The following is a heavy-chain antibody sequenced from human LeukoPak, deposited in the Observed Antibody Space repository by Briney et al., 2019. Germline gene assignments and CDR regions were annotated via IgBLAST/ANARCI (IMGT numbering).Heavy chain of an antibody. D-gene: IGHD3-3*01. J-gene: IGHJ4*02. CDR3: ARDQYDTWSRRGNFDS. CDR2: IKLDGSEK. Sequence: GGSLRLSCVASGFTFGKYWMSWVRQAPGKGLEWVANIKLDGSEKNYVDSVKGRFTISGDNTKNSLYLQMNSLRVEDTAVFYCARDQYDTWSRRGNFDSWGQGTLVIVSS. CDR1: GFTFGKYW. V-gene: IGHV3-7*03.